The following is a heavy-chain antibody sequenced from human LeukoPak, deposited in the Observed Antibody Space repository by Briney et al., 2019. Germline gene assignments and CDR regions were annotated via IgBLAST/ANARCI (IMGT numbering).Heavy chain of an antibody. D-gene: IGHD5-18*01. CDR3: TRGPIQLWLYEGRDV. Sequence: GGSLRLSCTASGFTFGDHVMSLVRQAPGKGLGWVGFFRRKTYGRTTEYAASVKGRFTISRDDAKSIAYLQMNSLKTEDTAAYYCTRGPIQLWLYEGRDVWGQGTTVSVSS. CDR1: GFTFGDHV. J-gene: IGHJ6*02. CDR2: FRRKTYGRTT. V-gene: IGHV3-49*04.